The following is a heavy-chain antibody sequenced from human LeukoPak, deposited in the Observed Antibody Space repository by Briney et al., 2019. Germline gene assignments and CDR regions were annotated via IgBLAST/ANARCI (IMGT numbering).Heavy chain of an antibody. Sequence: GGSLRLSCAASGFTVSSNYMSWVRQAPGKGLGWVSVIYSGGSTYYADSVKGRFTISRHNSKNTLYLQMNSLRAEDTAVYYCARVKYCSGGSCSNFQHWGQGTLVTVSS. D-gene: IGHD2-15*01. CDR2: IYSGGST. CDR3: ARVKYCSGGSCSNFQH. V-gene: IGHV3-53*04. CDR1: GFTVSSNY. J-gene: IGHJ1*01.